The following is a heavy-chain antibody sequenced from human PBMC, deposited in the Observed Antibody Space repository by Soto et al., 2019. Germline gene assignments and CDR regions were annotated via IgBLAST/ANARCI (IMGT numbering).Heavy chain of an antibody. J-gene: IGHJ4*02. CDR1: GGSISGSPYH. D-gene: IGHD6-19*01. CDR3: AIPPPIEVAGPDY. CDR2: IDDSGKV. Sequence: LSLTCTVSGGSISGSPYHWGWIRQPPGKGLEWIGSIDDSGKVYYNPSLTGRATLLVDTSKNRFSLNLNSVTAADTAVYYCAIPPPIEVAGPDYWGQGTLVTVSS. V-gene: IGHV4-39*02.